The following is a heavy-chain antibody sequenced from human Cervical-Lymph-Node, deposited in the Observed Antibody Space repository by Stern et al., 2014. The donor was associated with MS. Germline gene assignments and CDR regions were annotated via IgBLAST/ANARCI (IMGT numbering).Heavy chain of an antibody. CDR3: ANGGDEYNPIDY. Sequence: QVQLVESGPGLLKPSQTLSLSCTVSGVSISSGGYYWSWIRQLPGKGLEWIGYVSFSGSTSYSPSVTSRVSISVDPSKNQFSLNLRSVTAADTAVYYCANGGDEYNPIDYWGQGTLVIVST. CDR2: VSFSGST. CDR1: GVSISSGGYY. V-gene: IGHV4-31*03. D-gene: IGHD5-24*01. J-gene: IGHJ4*02.